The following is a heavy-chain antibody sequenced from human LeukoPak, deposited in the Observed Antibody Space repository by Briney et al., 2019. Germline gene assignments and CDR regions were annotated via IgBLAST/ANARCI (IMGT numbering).Heavy chain of an antibody. CDR2: MNPNSGNT. CDR3: ARRRDSSSWYSAFDP. CDR1: GYTFTSYD. J-gene: IGHJ5*02. Sequence: GASVKVSCKASGYTFTSYDINWVRQATGRGLEWMGWMNPNSGNTGYAQKFQGRVTMTRDTSISTAYMELSGLRSEDTAVYYCARRRDSSSWYSAFDPWGQETLVTVSS. D-gene: IGHD6-13*01. V-gene: IGHV1-8*01.